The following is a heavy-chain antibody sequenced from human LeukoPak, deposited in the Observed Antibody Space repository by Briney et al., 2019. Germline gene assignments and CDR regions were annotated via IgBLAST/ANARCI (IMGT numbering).Heavy chain of an antibody. D-gene: IGHD3-10*01. CDR3: AKDDLWFGELSPFDY. V-gene: IGHV3-23*01. J-gene: IGHJ4*02. Sequence: PGGSLRLSCAASGFTFSSYAISWVRQAPGKGLEWVSAISGSGGSTYYADSVKGRFTISRDNSKNTLYLQMNSLRAEDTAVYYCAKDDLWFGELSPFDYWGQGTLVTVSS. CDR1: GFTFSSYA. CDR2: ISGSGGST.